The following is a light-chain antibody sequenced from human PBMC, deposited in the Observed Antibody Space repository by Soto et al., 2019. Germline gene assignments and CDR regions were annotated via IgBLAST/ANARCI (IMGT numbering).Light chain of an antibody. CDR3: QQRTNWLS. Sequence: EIVLTQSPATLSLSPGERATLSCRASKSVSSFLAWYQQKPGQAPRLLIYDAYKRATGIPARFSGSGSGTDFTLTISSLEPEDFAVYYCQQRTNWLSFGGGTKVEI. V-gene: IGKV3-11*01. CDR1: KSVSSF. CDR2: DAY. J-gene: IGKJ4*01.